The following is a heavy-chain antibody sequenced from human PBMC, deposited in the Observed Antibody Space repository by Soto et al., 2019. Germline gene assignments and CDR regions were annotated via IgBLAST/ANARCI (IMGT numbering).Heavy chain of an antibody. CDR3: TRVGYCSSTSCHHRIHYYYYYYMDV. D-gene: IGHD2-2*01. V-gene: IGHV3-49*03. Sequence: GGSLRLSCTASGFTFGDYAMSWFRQAPGKGLEWVGFIRSKAYGGTTEYAASVKGRFTISRDDSKSIAYLQMNSLKTEDTAVYYCTRVGYCSSTSCHHRIHYYYYYYMDVWGKGTTVTVSS. CDR2: IRSKAYGGTT. CDR1: GFTFGDYA. J-gene: IGHJ6*03.